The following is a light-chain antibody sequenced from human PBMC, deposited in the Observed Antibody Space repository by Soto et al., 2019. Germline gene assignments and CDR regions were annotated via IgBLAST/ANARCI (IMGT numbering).Light chain of an antibody. V-gene: IGKV3-20*01. Sequence: ENVLTQSPGTLSLSPGERATLSCRASQSVSSTYLAWYQQKPGQAPRLLIYGVSSRTTGIPDRFSGSGSGTDFTLTISRLEPEDFAVYYCQQYGSSPRTFGQGTKV. CDR2: GVS. CDR3: QQYGSSPRT. CDR1: QSVSSTY. J-gene: IGKJ1*01.